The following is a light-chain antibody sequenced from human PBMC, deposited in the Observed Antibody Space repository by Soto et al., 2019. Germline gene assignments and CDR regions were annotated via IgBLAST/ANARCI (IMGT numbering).Light chain of an antibody. CDR3: NSYTSSSTFV. J-gene: IGLJ1*01. Sequence: QSALTQPASVSGSPGQSITISCTGTSSDVGGYNYVSWYQQHPGKAPKLMIYEVRNRPSGVSNRFSGSRSGNTASLTISGLQDEDEAEYYCNSYTSSSTFVFGTGTKVTVL. CDR1: SSDVGGYNY. V-gene: IGLV2-14*01. CDR2: EVR.